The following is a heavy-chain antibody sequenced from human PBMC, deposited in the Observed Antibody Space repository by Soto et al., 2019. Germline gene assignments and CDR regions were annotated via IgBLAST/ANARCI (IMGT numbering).Heavy chain of an antibody. D-gene: IGHD4-17*01. V-gene: IGHV4-30-4*01. CDR1: GGSISGGGYY. CDR3: AREIIPLTTDWYFDL. J-gene: IGHJ2*01. CDR2: TYDSGST. Sequence: QGQLQESGPGLVKPSETLSLTCTVSGGSISGGGYYWSWIRQPPGKGLEWIGYTYDSGSTYYNPSLKSRIRIYIATSKNQFYMRLTSVTAADTAVYYCAREIIPLTTDWYFDLWGRGTLVTVAS.